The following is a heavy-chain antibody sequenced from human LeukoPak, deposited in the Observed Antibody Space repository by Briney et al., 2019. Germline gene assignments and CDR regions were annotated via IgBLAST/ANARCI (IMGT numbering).Heavy chain of an antibody. J-gene: IGHJ6*03. V-gene: IGHV1-2*02. D-gene: IGHD4-23*01. CDR3: AANSDWSPSVYYMDV. CDR2: INPSSGDT. CDR1: GYTFTGYY. Sequence: AASVKLSCKASGYTFTGYYIHWVRQAPGQGLEWMGWINPSSGDTKYVQKFQTRVTMTRDTSMKTIYMDMSSLRSDDTAVYYCAANSDWSPSVYYMDVWGKGTTVTISS.